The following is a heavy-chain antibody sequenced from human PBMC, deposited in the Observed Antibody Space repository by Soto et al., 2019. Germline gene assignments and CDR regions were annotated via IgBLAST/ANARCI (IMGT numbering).Heavy chain of an antibody. CDR1: GFTFSSYA. CDR2: ISGSGGST. V-gene: IGHV3-23*01. D-gene: IGHD3-10*01. CDR3: AKVGFGELLFYYFDY. J-gene: IGHJ4*02. Sequence: GGSLRLSCAASGFTFSSYAMSWVRQAPGKGLEWVSAISGSGGSTYYADSVKGRFTISRDNSKNTLYLQMNSLRAEDTAVYYCAKVGFGELLFYYFDYWGQGTLVTVSS.